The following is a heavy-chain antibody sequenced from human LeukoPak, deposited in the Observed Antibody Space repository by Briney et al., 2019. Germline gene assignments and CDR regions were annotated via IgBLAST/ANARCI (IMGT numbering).Heavy chain of an antibody. CDR3: ARDSNYYDSSQDAFDI. V-gene: IGHV1-2*02. CDR2: INPNSGGT. D-gene: IGHD3-22*01. Sequence: ASVKVSCKASGYTFTSYDINWVRQATGQGLEWMGWINPNSGGTNYAQKFQGRVTMTRDTSISTAYMEPSRLRSDDTAVYYCARDSNYYDSSQDAFDIWGQGTMVTVSS. CDR1: GYTFTSYD. J-gene: IGHJ3*02.